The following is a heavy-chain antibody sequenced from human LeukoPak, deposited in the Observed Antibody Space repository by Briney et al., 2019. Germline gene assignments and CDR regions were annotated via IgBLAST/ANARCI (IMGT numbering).Heavy chain of an antibody. CDR1: GDSISSNY. D-gene: IGHD1-26*01. CDR2: IHTSGSS. J-gene: IGHJ4*02. V-gene: IGHV4-4*07. CDR3: ARGSSGSFPSDY. Sequence: SETLSLTCAVSGDSISSNYWSWIRQPAGKGLEWIGRIHTSGSSNYNPSLKSRLTMSIDTSKNQLSLKLSSVTAADTAVYYCARGSSGSFPSDYWGQGTLVTVSS.